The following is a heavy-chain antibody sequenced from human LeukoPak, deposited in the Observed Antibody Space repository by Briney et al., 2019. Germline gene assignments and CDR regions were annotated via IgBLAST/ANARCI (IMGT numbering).Heavy chain of an antibody. J-gene: IGHJ6*03. CDR3: ARVPRSYYYYYYMDV. Sequence: SETLSLTCNVSGGSISGYHWSWIRQPPGKGLEWLGYIYYSGSSNYNPSLKSRVTMSADTSKNQFSLKLSSVTAADTAVYYCARVPRSYYYYYYMDVWGKGTTVTVS. CDR1: GGSISGYH. CDR2: IYYSGSS. V-gene: IGHV4-59*01.